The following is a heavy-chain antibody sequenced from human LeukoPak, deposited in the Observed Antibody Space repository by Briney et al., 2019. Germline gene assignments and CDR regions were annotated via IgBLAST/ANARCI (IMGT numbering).Heavy chain of an antibody. CDR3: ARGTVTNYYYYYCMDV. J-gene: IGHJ6*03. Sequence: SETLSLTCTVSGGSISSYYWSWIRQPPGKGLEWIGYIYYSGSTNYNPSLKSRVTISVDTSKNQFSLKLNSVTAADTAVYYCARGTVTNYYYYYCMDVWGKGTTVTVSS. CDR1: GGSISSYY. D-gene: IGHD4-17*01. CDR2: IYYSGST. V-gene: IGHV4-59*01.